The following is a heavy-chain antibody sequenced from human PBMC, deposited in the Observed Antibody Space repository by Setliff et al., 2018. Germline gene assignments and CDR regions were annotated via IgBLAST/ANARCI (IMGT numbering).Heavy chain of an antibody. CDR1: GYTFSRNY. J-gene: IGHJ6*03. Sequence: GASVKVSCKAYGYTFSRNYITWVRQAPGRGLEWMGWISGYNGHTEYAQKFRHKFTMTTDTSTSTAYMELRSLIFDDTAIYYCGAGLHGHYSDAWGSHLPTFHPYRDVWGKGTTVTVSS. D-gene: IGHD3-16*02. V-gene: IGHV1-18*01. CDR2: ISGYNGHT. CDR3: GAGLHGHYSDAWGSHLPTFHPYRDV.